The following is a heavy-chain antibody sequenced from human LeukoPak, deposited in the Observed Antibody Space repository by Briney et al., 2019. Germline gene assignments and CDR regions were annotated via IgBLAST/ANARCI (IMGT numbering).Heavy chain of an antibody. CDR2: IYYSGST. CDR1: SGSISSSSYY. J-gene: IGHJ4*02. Sequence: PSETLSLTCTVSSGSISSSSYYCGWIRQPPGKGLEWIGTIYYSGSTYYNPSLKSRVTISVDTSKNQFSLKLSSVTAADTAVYYCARDSGVSGSYSGGYFDYWGQGTLVTVSS. CDR3: ARDSGVSGSYSGGYFDY. V-gene: IGHV4-39*07. D-gene: IGHD1-26*01.